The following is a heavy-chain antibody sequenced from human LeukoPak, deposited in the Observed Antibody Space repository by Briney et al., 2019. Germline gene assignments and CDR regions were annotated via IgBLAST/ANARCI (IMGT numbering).Heavy chain of an antibody. Sequence: GGSLRLSCAASGFTFSSYAMSWVRQAPGKGLECVSAISGSGGSTYYADSVKGGFTISRDNSKNSLYLQMTSLRAEDTAVYYCAKGEYGSGYYYMDVWGKGTTVTVSS. J-gene: IGHJ6*03. CDR1: GFTFSSYA. CDR2: ISGSGGST. D-gene: IGHD3-10*01. V-gene: IGHV3-23*01. CDR3: AKGEYGSGYYYMDV.